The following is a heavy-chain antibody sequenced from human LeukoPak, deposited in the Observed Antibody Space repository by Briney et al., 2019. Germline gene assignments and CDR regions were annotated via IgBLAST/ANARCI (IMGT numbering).Heavy chain of an antibody. V-gene: IGHV3-23*01. J-gene: IGHJ4*02. CDR1: GFTFSSYA. D-gene: IGHD3-22*01. CDR2: ISGSGGST. Sequence: GGSLRLSCAASGFTFSSYAMSWVRQAPGKGREWVSAISGSGGSTYYADSVKGRFTISRDNSKNTLYLQMSSLRAEDRAMYYCAKHSHDGSASYYEVQLDYWGQGTLVTVSS. CDR3: AKHSHDGSASYYEVQLDY.